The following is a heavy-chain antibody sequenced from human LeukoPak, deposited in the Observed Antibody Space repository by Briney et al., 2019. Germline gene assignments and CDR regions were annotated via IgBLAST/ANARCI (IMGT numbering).Heavy chain of an antibody. CDR3: AREQDYYDSSGFDY. D-gene: IGHD3-22*01. Sequence: ASVKVSCKASGGTFSSYAISWVRQAPGQGLEWMGGIIPIFGTANYAQKFQGRVTITTDESTGTAYMELSSLRSEDTAVYYCAREQDYYDSSGFDYWGQGTLVTVSS. CDR1: GGTFSSYA. CDR2: IIPIFGTA. J-gene: IGHJ4*02. V-gene: IGHV1-69*05.